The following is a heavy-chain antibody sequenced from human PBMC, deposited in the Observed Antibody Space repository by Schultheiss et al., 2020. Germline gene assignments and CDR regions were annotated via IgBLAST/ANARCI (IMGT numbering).Heavy chain of an antibody. CDR3: ARGSITMVRGVGHYGMDV. D-gene: IGHD3-10*01. Sequence: GGSLRLSCAASGFTFSNAWMSWVRQAPGKGLEWVANIKQDGSEKYYVDSVKGRFTISRDNAKNSLYLQMNSLRAEDTAVYYCARGSITMVRGVGHYGMDVWGQGTTVTVSS. CDR1: GFTFSNAW. CDR2: IKQDGSEK. J-gene: IGHJ6*02. V-gene: IGHV3-7*01.